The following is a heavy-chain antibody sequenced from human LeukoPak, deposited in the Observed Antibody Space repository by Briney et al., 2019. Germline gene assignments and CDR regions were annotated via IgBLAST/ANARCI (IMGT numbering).Heavy chain of an antibody. CDR2: ISAYNGNT. D-gene: IGHD6-19*01. V-gene: IGHV1-18*01. CDR1: GYTLTSYG. J-gene: IGHJ5*02. CDR3: ARVGIAVAGTGSWFDP. Sequence: ASVKVSCTASGYTLTSYGTSWVRQAPGQGLEWMGWISAYNGNTNYAQKLQGRVTMTTDTSTSTAYMELRSLRSDDTAVYYCARVGIAVAGTGSWFDPWGQGTLVTVSS.